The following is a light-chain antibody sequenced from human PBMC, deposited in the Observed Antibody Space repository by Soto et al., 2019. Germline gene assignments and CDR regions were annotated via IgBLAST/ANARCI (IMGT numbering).Light chain of an antibody. CDR2: AAS. CDR3: QQATRFPLT. J-gene: IGKJ4*01. Sequence: IEMTQSPSSVSASVGDRVTITCRASQGISSWLAWYQRKPGKAPKLLIYAASSLQSGVPSRFSGSGSGTDFSRTISSLQPEDFATYYCQQATRFPLTSGGGTTVDSK. V-gene: IGKV1-12*01. CDR1: QGISSW.